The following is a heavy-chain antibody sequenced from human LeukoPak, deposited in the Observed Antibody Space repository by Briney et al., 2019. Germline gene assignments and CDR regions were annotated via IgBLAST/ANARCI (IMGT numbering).Heavy chain of an antibody. D-gene: IGHD3-10*01. Sequence: GGSLRLSCAASGFTFSSYSMNWVRQAPGKGLEWVSYISSSSSTIYYADSVKGRFTISRDNAKNSLYLQMNSLRAEDTAVYYCARRPAVWFGESSYYYYYMDVWGKGTTVTVSS. V-gene: IGHV3-48*04. CDR2: ISSSSSTI. CDR3: ARRPAVWFGESSYYYYYMDV. J-gene: IGHJ6*03. CDR1: GFTFSSYS.